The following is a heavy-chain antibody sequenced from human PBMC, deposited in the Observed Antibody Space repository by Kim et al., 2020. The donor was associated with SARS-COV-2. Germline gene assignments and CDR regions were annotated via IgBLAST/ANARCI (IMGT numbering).Heavy chain of an antibody. CDR2: GANT. V-gene: IGHV3-23*01. J-gene: IGHJ4*02. Sequence: GANTTHTNPVGGRFTSSRDNSEDTMSLQMNSLRAEDTAIYYCARNYGFDYWGQGALITVSS. D-gene: IGHD3-10*01. CDR3: ARNYGFDY.